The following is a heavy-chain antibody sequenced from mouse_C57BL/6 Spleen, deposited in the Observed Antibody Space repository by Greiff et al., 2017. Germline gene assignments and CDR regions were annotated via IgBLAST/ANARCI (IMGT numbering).Heavy chain of an antibody. J-gene: IGHJ2*01. CDR3: TSYYFGSSYGY. V-gene: IGHV6-6*01. D-gene: IGHD1-1*01. Sequence: EVKLMESGGGLVQPGGSMKLSCAASGFTFSDAWMDWVRQSPEKGLEWVAEIRNKANNHATYYAVSVKGRFTSSRDDAKSSVNLQRNSLRAKDTGIYYCTSYYFGSSYGYWGQGTTLTVSS. CDR1: GFTFSDAW. CDR2: IRNKANNHAT.